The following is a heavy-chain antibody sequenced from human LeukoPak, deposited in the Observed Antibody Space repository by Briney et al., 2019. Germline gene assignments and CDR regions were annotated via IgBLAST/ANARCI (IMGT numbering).Heavy chain of an antibody. CDR2: IYSGST. J-gene: IGHJ4*02. D-gene: IGHD5-18*01. Sequence: SETLSLTCSVSGGSISTYYWSWIRQPPGKGLEWIGYIYSGSTDYNPSLGSRVTISVDTSKNQFSLKLSSVTAADTAIYYCARGFEYNYRYTFGYWGQGTLVTVSS. CDR3: ARGFEYNYRYTFGY. V-gene: IGHV4-59*01. CDR1: GGSISTYY.